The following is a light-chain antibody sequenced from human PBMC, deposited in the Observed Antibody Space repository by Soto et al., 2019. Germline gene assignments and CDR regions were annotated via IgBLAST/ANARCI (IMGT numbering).Light chain of an antibody. V-gene: IGKV3-20*01. CDR1: ESVASSP. CDR2: GAS. Sequence: EKVLTQSPGSLSLSPGERATLSCRGSESVASSPLAWYHQKPGQAPRLLIYGASRRATGIPDRFSGSGSGTAFTLTISRLEPEDFGVYFCQQYDSPTWTFGQGTKVEVK. CDR3: QQYDSPTWT. J-gene: IGKJ1*01.